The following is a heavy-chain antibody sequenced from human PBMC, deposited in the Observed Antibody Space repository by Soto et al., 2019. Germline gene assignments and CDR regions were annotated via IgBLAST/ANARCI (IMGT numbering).Heavy chain of an antibody. CDR3: ARAARGYCSGGSCYSSWYFDL. D-gene: IGHD2-15*01. Sequence: GGSLRLSCAASGFTFSDHYMDWVRQAPGKGLEWVGRTRNKANSYTTEYAASVKGRFTISRDDSKNSLYLQMNSLKTEDTAVYYCARAARGYCSGGSCYSSWYFDLWGRGTLVTVSS. CDR1: GFTFSDHY. V-gene: IGHV3-72*01. CDR2: TRNKANSYTT. J-gene: IGHJ2*01.